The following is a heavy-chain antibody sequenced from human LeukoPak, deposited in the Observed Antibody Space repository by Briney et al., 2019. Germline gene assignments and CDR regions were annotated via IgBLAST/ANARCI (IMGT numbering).Heavy chain of an antibody. Sequence: SETLSLTCTVSGGSIGSYYWSWIRLPAGKGLEWIGRTHTSGSTNYNPSLKSRVTMSVDTSMNQFSLKLSSVTAADTAVYYCARGYCTNGVCYTGDYWGQGTLVTVSS. V-gene: IGHV4-4*07. CDR3: ARGYCTNGVCYTGDY. CDR2: THTSGST. CDR1: GGSIGSYY. D-gene: IGHD2-8*01. J-gene: IGHJ4*02.